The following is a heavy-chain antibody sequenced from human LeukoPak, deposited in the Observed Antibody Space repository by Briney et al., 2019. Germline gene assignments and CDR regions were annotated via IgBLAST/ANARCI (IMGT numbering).Heavy chain of an antibody. CDR1: GFTFSNYW. CDR2: INQDGSEK. D-gene: IGHD3-10*01. V-gene: IGHV3-7*01. J-gene: IGHJ4*02. CDR3: ARAFASGIRRALWFGDLL. Sequence: GGSLRLSCAASGFTFSNYWISWVRQAPGKGLEWVANINQDGSEKYYVDSVKGRFTISRDSAKNSLYLQMNSLKTEDTAVYYCARAFASGIRRALWFGDLLRAQGTLVTVSS.